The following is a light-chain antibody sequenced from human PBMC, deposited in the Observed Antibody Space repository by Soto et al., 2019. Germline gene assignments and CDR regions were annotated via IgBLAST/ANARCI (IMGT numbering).Light chain of an antibody. CDR3: SSYTSSSTLVV. Sequence: QSALTQPASVSGSPGQSITISCTGTSSDVGGYNYLSWYQQHPGKAPKLMIYEVSNRPPGVSNRFSGSKSGNTASLTISGLQAEHEADYYCSSYTSSSTLVVFGGGTKLTVL. V-gene: IGLV2-14*01. CDR1: SSDVGGYNY. CDR2: EVS. J-gene: IGLJ2*01.